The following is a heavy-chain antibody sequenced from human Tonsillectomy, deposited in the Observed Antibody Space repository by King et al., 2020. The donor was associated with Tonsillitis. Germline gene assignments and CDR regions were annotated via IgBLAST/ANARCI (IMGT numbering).Heavy chain of an antibody. CDR2: IYYSESP. V-gene: IGHV4-59*01. CDR1: GGSISSYY. CDR3: ARLMTVVEGPAFDI. D-gene: IGHD3-22*01. Sequence: VQLQESGPGLVKASETLSLTCTVSGGSISSYYWSWIRQPPGKGLEWIGYIYYSESPNYNPSLKSRVTISVDTSKKQLSLRLNSVTAADTAVYYCARLMTVVEGPAFDIWGQGTVVTVSS. J-gene: IGHJ3*02.